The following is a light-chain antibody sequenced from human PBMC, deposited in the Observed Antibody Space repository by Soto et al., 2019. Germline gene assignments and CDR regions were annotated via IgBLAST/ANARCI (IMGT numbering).Light chain of an antibody. CDR1: QSVSSNY. J-gene: IGKJ4*01. V-gene: IGKV3-20*01. CDR3: QQYCGGSPLVT. CDR2: GAS. Sequence: EIVLTQAPDTLSLSPGDRATLSCWASQSVSSNYLAWYQQKPGQAPRLLIYGASSRVTGIPDRFSGSGSGTDFTLTISRLEPEDFAVYYCQQYCGGSPLVTFGGGTKVEI.